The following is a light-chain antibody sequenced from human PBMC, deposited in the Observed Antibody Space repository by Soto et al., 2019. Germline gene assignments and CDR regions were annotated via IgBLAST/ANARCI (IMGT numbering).Light chain of an antibody. J-gene: IGKJ4*01. CDR2: LGS. V-gene: IGKV2-28*01. CDR3: MQALQTPS. Sequence: DIVMTQSPLSLPVTPGEPASISCRSSQSLLHSNGYNYLDWYLQKPGQSPQLLIYLGSNRASGVPDRFSGSGSGIDFTLKISRVEAEDVGVYYCMQALQTPSFGGGTKVDIK. CDR1: QSLLHSNGYNY.